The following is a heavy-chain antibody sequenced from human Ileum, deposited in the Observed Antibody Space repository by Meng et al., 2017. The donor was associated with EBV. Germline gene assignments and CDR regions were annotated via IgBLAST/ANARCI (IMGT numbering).Heavy chain of an antibody. CDR3: ARNSESGSYIDY. V-gene: IGHV4-28*01. Sequence: QGQLRESGPGLVSPSDTLSLTCAVSGYSISTTNWWGWIRQPPGKGLEWIGHIYYSGTTYNNPSLKSRVTMSIDPSKNQFSLKLSSVTAVDTAVYYCARNSESGSYIDYWGLGTLVTVSS. CDR1: GYSISTTNW. D-gene: IGHD1-26*01. CDR2: IYYSGTT. J-gene: IGHJ4*02.